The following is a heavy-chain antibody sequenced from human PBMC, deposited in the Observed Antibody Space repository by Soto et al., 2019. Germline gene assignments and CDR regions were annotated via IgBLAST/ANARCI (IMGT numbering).Heavy chain of an antibody. D-gene: IGHD2-21*02. J-gene: IGHJ4*02. V-gene: IGHV5-51*01. CDR3: ARLWHIVVVTATPPDY. Sequence: GESLKISCKGSGYSFTSYWIGWVRQMPGKGLEWMGIIYPGDSDTRYSPSFQGQVTISADKSISTAYLQWSSLKASDTAMYYCARLWHIVVVTATPPDYWGQGTLVTSPQ. CDR2: IYPGDSDT. CDR1: GYSFTSYW.